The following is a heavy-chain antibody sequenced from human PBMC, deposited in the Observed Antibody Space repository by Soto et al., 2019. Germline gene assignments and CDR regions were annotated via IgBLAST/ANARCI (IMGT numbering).Heavy chain of an antibody. CDR2: IIPIFGTA. CDR1: GGTFSSYA. D-gene: IGHD3-10*01. J-gene: IGHJ6*02. CDR3: ARDLQPLYYYGSGSYYRGYYGMDV. V-gene: IGHV1-69*13. Sequence: ASVKVSCKASGGTFSSYAISWVRQAPGQGLEWMGGIIPIFGTANYAQKFQGRVTITADESTSTAYMELSSLRSEDTAVYYCARDLQPLYYYGSGSYYRGYYGMDVWGQGTTVTVSS.